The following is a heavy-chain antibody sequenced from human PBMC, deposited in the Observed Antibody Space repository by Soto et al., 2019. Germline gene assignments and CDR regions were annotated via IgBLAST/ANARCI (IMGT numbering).Heavy chain of an antibody. D-gene: IGHD1-26*01. J-gene: IGHJ3*01. CDR3: ARDLGRPVGSLKNDALNV. CDR2: IYSGGST. Sequence: GGSLRLSCAASGFTVSSNYMSWVRQAPGKGLEWVSVIYSGGSTYYADSVKGRFTISRHNSKDTLYLQMNSLRAEDTAVYYCARDLGRPVGSLKNDALNVWGQGTMVTVSS. CDR1: GFTVSSNY. V-gene: IGHV3-53*04.